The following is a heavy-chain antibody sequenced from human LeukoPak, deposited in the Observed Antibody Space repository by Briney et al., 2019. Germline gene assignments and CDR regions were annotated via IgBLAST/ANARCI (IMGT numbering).Heavy chain of an antibody. Sequence: GGSLRLSCAASGFTFTIYAMSWVRQAPGKGLEWVSSISSSGGSTFYADSVKGRFTISRDNSKNTLYLQMNSLRAEDTAVYYCAKVPHYDSSGYYYYYYGMDVWGQGTTVTVSS. D-gene: IGHD3-22*01. J-gene: IGHJ6*02. V-gene: IGHV3-23*01. CDR1: GFTFTIYA. CDR2: ISSSGGST. CDR3: AKVPHYDSSGYYYYYYGMDV.